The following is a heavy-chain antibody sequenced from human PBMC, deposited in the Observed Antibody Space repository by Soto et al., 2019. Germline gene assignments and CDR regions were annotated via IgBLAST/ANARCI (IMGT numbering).Heavy chain of an antibody. CDR1: GGSFSGYY. Sequence: PSETLSLTCAVYGGSFSGYYWSWIRQPPGKGLEWIGEINHSGSTNYNPSLKSRVTISVDTSKNQFSLKLSSVTAADTAVYYCARDRYCSGGSCPDVGGNDYWGQGTLVTVSS. V-gene: IGHV4-34*01. CDR2: INHSGST. J-gene: IGHJ4*02. D-gene: IGHD2-15*01. CDR3: ARDRYCSGGSCPDVGGNDY.